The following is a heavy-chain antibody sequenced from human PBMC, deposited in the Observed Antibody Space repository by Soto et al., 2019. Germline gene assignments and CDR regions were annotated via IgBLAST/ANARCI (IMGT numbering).Heavy chain of an antibody. J-gene: IGHJ4*02. V-gene: IGHV4-59*01. CDR2: IYYSGST. D-gene: IGHD4-17*01. CDR1: GGSISSYY. CDR3: ARSDYGGNFDFDY. Sequence: QVQLQESGPGLVKPSETLSLTCTVSGGSISSYYWSWIRQPPGKGLEWIGYIYYSGSTNYNPSLKSRVXXSXDXXKNQFSLKLSSVTAADTAVYYCARSDYGGNFDFDYWGQGTLVTVSS.